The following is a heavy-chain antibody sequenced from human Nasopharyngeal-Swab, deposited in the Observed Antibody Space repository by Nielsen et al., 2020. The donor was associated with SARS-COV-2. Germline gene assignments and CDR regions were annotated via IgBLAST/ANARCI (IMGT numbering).Heavy chain of an antibody. CDR1: GFTFSNYW. CDR3: VRGPVEGATGYFQF. Sequence: GGSLRLSCATSGFTFSNYWMHWVRQAPGKGLEWVARIDMRGRTTTHADSVKGRFTISRDNAKNTLSLQMNSLTPADTAVYCCVRGPVEGATGYFQFWGQGTLVTVSS. CDR2: IDMRGRTT. D-gene: IGHD1-26*01. J-gene: IGHJ1*01. V-gene: IGHV3-74*03.